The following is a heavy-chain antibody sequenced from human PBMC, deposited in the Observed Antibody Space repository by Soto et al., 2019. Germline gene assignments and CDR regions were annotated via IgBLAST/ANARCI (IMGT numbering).Heavy chain of an antibody. V-gene: IGHV3-23*01. J-gene: IGHJ6*02. Sequence: GGSLRLSCAASGFTFSSYAMSWVRQAPGKGLEWVSAISGSGGSTYYADSVKGRFTISRDNSKNTLYLQMNSLRAEDTAVYYCAKDITMVRGVIIKSAPRYYYGMDVWGQGTTVTVSS. CDR3: AKDITMVRGVIIKSAPRYYYGMDV. CDR1: GFTFSSYA. D-gene: IGHD3-10*01. CDR2: ISGSGGST.